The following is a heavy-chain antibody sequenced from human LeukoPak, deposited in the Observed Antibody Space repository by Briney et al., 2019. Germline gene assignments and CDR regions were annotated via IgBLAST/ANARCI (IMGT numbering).Heavy chain of an antibody. V-gene: IGHV3-23*01. CDR3: AKVHLTYYFDSSGYGFQDY. Sequence: PGGSLRLSCAASGFTFSTYAMSWVRQAPGKGLEWVSAISDSGGSAYYADSVKGRFTISRDNSKNTLYLQMNSLRAEDTAVYYCAKVHLTYYFDSSGYGFQDYWGQGTLVTVSS. J-gene: IGHJ4*02. D-gene: IGHD3-22*01. CDR1: GFTFSTYA. CDR2: ISDSGGSA.